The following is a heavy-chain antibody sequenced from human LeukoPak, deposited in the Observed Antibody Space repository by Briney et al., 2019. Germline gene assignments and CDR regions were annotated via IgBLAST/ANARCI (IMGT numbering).Heavy chain of an antibody. CDR1: GGSISSYY. CDR2: IHSSGSS. J-gene: IGHJ4*02. CDR3: ARARTGCSSSVCYGIDY. D-gene: IGHD2-2*01. Sequence: SETLSLTCTVSGGSISSYYWSWIRQPAGKGLEWIGRIHSSGSSNYNPSLESRVTMSVDTSKNQFTLRLTSVIAADTAVYYCARARTGCSSSVCYGIDYWGQGTRVTVSS. V-gene: IGHV4-4*07.